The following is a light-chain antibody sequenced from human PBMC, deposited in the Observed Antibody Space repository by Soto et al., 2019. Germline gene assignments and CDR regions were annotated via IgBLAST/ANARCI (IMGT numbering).Light chain of an antibody. CDR3: LQRSNWPLT. Sequence: EIVLTQSPATLSLSTGERATLSCRASQSVSSYLAWYQQKPGQAPRLLIYDASNRATGIPARFSGSGSGTAFTLPISSLEPEDFAVYYCLQRSNWPLTFGGGTKVEIK. CDR1: QSVSSY. J-gene: IGKJ4*01. CDR2: DAS. V-gene: IGKV3-11*01.